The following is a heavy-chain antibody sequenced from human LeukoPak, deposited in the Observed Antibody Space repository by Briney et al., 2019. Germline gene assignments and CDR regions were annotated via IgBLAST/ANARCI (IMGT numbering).Heavy chain of an antibody. CDR3: ARARRYRSGWSWIFDC. Sequence: PGGSVRLSCAASGFTVSSNYMSWVRQAPGKGLEWVSVIYSGGSTYYADSVKGRFTISRDNSKNTLYLQMKSLRAEDTAVYYCARARRYRSGWSWIFDCWRQGTLVTVSS. CDR1: GFTVSSNY. V-gene: IGHV3-53*01. D-gene: IGHD6-19*01. CDR2: IYSGGST. J-gene: IGHJ4*02.